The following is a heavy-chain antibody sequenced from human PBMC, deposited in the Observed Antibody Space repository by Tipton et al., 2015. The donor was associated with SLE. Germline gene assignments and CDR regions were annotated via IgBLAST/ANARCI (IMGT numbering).Heavy chain of an antibody. D-gene: IGHD3-22*01. Sequence: SLRFSCAVSGGSISSSNWWSWVRQPPGKGLEWIGEIYRSGSTNYNPSLKSRVTISVDKSKNQFSLKLSSVTAADTAVYYCARFTYYDSPFDPWGQGTLVTVSS. V-gene: IGHV4-4*02. CDR1: GGSISSSNW. CDR3: ARFTYYDSPFDP. J-gene: IGHJ5*02. CDR2: IYRSGST.